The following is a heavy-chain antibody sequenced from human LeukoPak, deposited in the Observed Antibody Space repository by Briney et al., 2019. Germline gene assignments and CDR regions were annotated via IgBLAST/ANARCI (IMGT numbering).Heavy chain of an antibody. Sequence: SETLSLTCYVSGDSIRSSYFWGWIRQPPGTGLEWIGSISHSENTFYNPSLKSRVTISVDTSKNQFSLNLTSVTAADTALYYCARGRGYDPVVFYFDYWGQGNLVTVSS. J-gene: IGHJ4*02. D-gene: IGHD5-12*01. CDR2: ISHSENT. CDR1: GDSIRSSYF. CDR3: ARGRGYDPVVFYFDY. V-gene: IGHV4-38-2*02.